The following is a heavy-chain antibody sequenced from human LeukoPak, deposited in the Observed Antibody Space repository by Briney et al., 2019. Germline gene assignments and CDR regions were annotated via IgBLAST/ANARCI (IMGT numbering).Heavy chain of an antibody. D-gene: IGHD6-13*01. CDR3: AKDSSSSWYGGGFAY. J-gene: IGHJ4*02. Sequence: GGSLRLSCAASGFTFDDYAMHWVRQAPGKGLEWVAGISWSSGSIGYADSVKGRFTISRDNAKNSLYLQMNSLRAEDTALYYCAKDSSSSWYGGGFAYWGQGTLVTVSS. CDR2: ISWSSGSI. V-gene: IGHV3-9*01. CDR1: GFTFDDYA.